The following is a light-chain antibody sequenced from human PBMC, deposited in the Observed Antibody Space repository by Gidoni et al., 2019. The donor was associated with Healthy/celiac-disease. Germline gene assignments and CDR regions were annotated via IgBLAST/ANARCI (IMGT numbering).Light chain of an antibody. CDR2: RNN. CDR3: AAWDDSLSGLWV. V-gene: IGLV1-47*01. CDR1: SSHIGSNY. Sequence: QSVLTQPPSASGTPGQRVTISCSGSSSHIGSNYVYWYQQLPGTAPKPLIYRNNQRPSGVPDRFSGSKSGTSASLAISGLRSEDEADYYCAAWDDSLSGLWVFGGGTKLTVL. J-gene: IGLJ3*02.